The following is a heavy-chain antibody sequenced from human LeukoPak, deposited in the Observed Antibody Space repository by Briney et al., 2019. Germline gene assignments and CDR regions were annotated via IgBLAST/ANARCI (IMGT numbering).Heavy chain of an antibody. J-gene: IGHJ4*02. CDR2: ISQAGTTI. D-gene: IGHD5-24*01. V-gene: IGHV3-11*04. Sequence: PGGSLRLSCAASGFTFSDHYMSWIRQAPGKGLEWVSYISQAGTTIDYADSVKGRFTLSRDNARNSLYLQMNSLRAEDTAVYYCARGPNGYHNTGGQGTLVTVSS. CDR3: ARGPNGYHNT. CDR1: GFTFSDHY.